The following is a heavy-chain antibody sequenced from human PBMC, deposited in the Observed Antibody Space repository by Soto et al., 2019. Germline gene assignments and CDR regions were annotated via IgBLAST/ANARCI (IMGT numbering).Heavy chain of an antibody. CDR1: GYTFSNYW. Sequence: GASLKISCKGSGYTFSNYWMCWVRQMPGKGLEWMGIIYPGDSDTKYNPSFQGQVTISADKSITTTYLQWSSLKASDTAIYYCAASIFYYGMDVWGQGTTVTVSS. J-gene: IGHJ6*02. CDR3: AASIFYYGMDV. V-gene: IGHV5-51*01. CDR2: IYPGDSDT.